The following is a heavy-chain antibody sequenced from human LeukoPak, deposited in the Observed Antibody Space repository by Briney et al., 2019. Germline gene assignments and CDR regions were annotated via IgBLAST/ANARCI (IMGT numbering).Heavy chain of an antibody. J-gene: IGHJ2*01. CDR2: IYSDGST. V-gene: IGHV3-53*01. CDR3: ARYDFILISYFDL. CDR1: GFTVSTNY. Sequence: HPGGSLRLSCAASGFTVSTNYMSWVRQAPGKKLEWVSDIYSDGSTFYADSVKGRFTISRDNSKNILYLQMNSLRAEDTAVYHCARYDFILISYFDLWGRGTLVTVSS. D-gene: IGHD3-3*01.